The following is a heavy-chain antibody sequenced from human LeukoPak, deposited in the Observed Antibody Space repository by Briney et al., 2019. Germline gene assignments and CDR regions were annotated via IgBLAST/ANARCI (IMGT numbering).Heavy chain of an antibody. J-gene: IGHJ4*02. V-gene: IGHV3-7*01. CDR3: AKDALYDFWSGYSTYYFDY. Sequence: PGGSLRLSCAASGFTFSSYWMSWVRQAPGKGLEWVANIKQDGSEKYYVDSVKGRFTISRDNAKNSLYLQMNSLRAEDTAVYYCAKDALYDFWSGYSTYYFDYWGQGTLVTVSS. D-gene: IGHD3-3*01. CDR1: GFTFSSYW. CDR2: IKQDGSEK.